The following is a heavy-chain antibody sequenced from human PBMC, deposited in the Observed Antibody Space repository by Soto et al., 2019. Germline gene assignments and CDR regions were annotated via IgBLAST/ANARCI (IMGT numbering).Heavy chain of an antibody. J-gene: IGHJ4*02. D-gene: IGHD2-2*01. Sequence: GGSLRLSCAASGFTFSNAWMNWVRQAPGKGLEWVGRIKSKTDGGTTDYAAPVKGRFTISRDDSKNTLYLQMNSLKTEDTAVYYCTTFIVVVPAASVSNWGQGTLVTVSS. CDR2: IKSKTDGGTT. CDR3: TTFIVVVPAASVSN. CDR1: GFTFSNAW. V-gene: IGHV3-15*07.